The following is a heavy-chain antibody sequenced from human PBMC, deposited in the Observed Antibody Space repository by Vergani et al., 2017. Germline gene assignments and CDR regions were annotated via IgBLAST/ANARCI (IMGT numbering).Heavy chain of an antibody. CDR1: GAYVGSGGYY. J-gene: IGHJ2*01. CDR2: IYYIGTT. CDR3: ARAGYSSSSLSIKWYFDL. V-gene: IGHV4-31*03. D-gene: IGHD6-6*01. Sequence: QVQLQESGPGLVKASQTLSLTCSVSGAYVGSGGYYWSWVRQRPGMGLDWIGYIYYIGTTYYNPSLESRLTISLDTSENHLSLKLTSVTAADTAVYYCARAGYSSSSLSIKWYFDLWGRGTLVTVSS.